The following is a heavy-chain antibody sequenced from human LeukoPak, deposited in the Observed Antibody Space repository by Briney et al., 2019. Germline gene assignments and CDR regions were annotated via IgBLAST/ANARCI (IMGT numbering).Heavy chain of an antibody. CDR2: IYYSGSI. V-gene: IGHV4-59*01. CDR3: ARLQLRHCSRTSCANEFDY. J-gene: IGHJ4*02. D-gene: IGHD2-2*01. CDR1: GGSISSYY. Sequence: PSETLSLTCTVSGGSISSYYWSWIRQPPGKGLEWIGYIYYSGSINYNPSLKSRVIISVDKSKNQFSLKLTSVTAADTAVYYSARLQLRHCSRTSCANEFDYWGQGTLVTVSS.